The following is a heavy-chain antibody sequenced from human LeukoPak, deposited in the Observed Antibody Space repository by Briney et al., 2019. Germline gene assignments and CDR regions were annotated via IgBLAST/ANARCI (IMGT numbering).Heavy chain of an antibody. CDR2: IYYSGST. CDR3: ARLGLPNAFDI. V-gene: IGHV4-59*08. J-gene: IGHJ3*02. Sequence: SETLSLTCTVSGGSISSYYWSWIRQPPGKGLEWIGYIYYSGSTNYNPSLKSRVTISVDTSKNQFSLKLSSVTAADTALYYCARLGLPNAFDIWGLGTMVTVSS. CDR1: GGSISSYY. D-gene: IGHD5-12*01.